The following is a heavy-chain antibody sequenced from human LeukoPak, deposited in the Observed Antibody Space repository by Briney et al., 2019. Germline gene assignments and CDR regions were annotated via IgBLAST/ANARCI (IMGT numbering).Heavy chain of an antibody. CDR1: GFTLSSSA. V-gene: IGHV3-23*01. CDR3: TKGGSYAPLDY. J-gene: IGHJ4*02. Sequence: PGGPLRLSCAASGFTLSSSAMTWVRQAPGKGLEWVSAINSGGDDTVHADSVKGRLTISRDNSKNTLYLQMNSLRAEDTAKYYCTKGGSYAPLDYWGQGTLVTVSS. D-gene: IGHD1-26*01. CDR2: INSGGDDT.